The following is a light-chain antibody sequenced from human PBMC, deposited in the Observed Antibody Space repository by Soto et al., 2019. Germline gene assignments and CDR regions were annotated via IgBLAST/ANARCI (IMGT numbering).Light chain of an antibody. CDR2: EVS. CDR1: SSDVGSYNR. CDR3: RSHTTSSTYG. Sequence: QSALTQPPSLSGSPGQSVTLSCTGTSSDVGSYNRVSWYQQPPGTAPKLMIFEVSNRPSGVPDRFSGSKSGNTASLTISGLQAGDDADYYSRSHTTSSTYGFGTATKATV. V-gene: IGLV2-18*02. J-gene: IGLJ1*01.